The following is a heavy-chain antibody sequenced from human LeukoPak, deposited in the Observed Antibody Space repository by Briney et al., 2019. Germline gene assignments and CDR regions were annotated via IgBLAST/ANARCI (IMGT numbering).Heavy chain of an antibody. Sequence: SETLSLTCAVYGGSFSDYYWNWIRQPPGKGLEWIGEINHSGSTNYNPSLKSRVTISVDTSKNQFSLKLSSVTAADTAVYYCASSPYYDFWSGYPYFDYWGQGTLVTVSS. CDR2: INHSGST. CDR3: ASSPYYDFWSGYPYFDY. CDR1: GGSFSDYY. J-gene: IGHJ4*02. D-gene: IGHD3-3*01. V-gene: IGHV4-34*01.